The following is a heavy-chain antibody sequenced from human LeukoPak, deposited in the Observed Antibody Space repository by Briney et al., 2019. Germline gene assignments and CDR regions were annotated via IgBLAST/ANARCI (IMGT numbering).Heavy chain of an antibody. CDR2: IIPILGIA. CDR3: ARSLVPGTAQLEFDY. Sequence: GASVKVSCKASGGTFSSYTISWVRQAPGQGLEWMGRIIPILGIANYAQKFQGRVTITADKSTSTAYMELSSLRSEDTAVYYCARSLVPGTAQLEFDYWGQGTLVTVSS. CDR1: GGTFSSYT. V-gene: IGHV1-69*02. D-gene: IGHD1-1*01. J-gene: IGHJ4*02.